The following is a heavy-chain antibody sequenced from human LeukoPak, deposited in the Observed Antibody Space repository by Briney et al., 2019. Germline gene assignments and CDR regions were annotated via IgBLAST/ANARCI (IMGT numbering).Heavy chain of an antibody. Sequence: ASVKVSCKASGYTFTSYGISWVRQAPGQGLEWMGWISAYNGNTNYAQKLQGRVTMTTDTSTSTAYMELRGLRSDDTAVYYCARDRALLGYCSSTSCYTGFDYWGQGTLVTVSS. J-gene: IGHJ4*02. V-gene: IGHV1-18*01. CDR1: GYTFTSYG. CDR3: ARDRALLGYCSSTSCYTGFDY. CDR2: ISAYNGNT. D-gene: IGHD2-2*02.